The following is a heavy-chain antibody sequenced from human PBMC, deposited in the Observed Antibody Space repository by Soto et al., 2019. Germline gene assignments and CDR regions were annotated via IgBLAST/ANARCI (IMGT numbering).Heavy chain of an antibody. V-gene: IGHV4-59*01. CDR3: ARDGSGDYYGMDV. Sequence: PXETLSFTCTVSGGSISSYYWSWIRQPPGKGLEWIGYIYYSGSTNYNPSLKSRVTISVDTSKNQFSLKLSSVTAADTAVYYCARDGSGDYYGMDVWGQGTTVTVSS. J-gene: IGHJ6*02. CDR1: GGSISSYY. CDR2: IYYSGST. D-gene: IGHD2-2*03.